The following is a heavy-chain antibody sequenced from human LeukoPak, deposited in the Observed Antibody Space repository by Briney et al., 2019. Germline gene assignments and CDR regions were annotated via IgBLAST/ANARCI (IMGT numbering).Heavy chain of an antibody. Sequence: GESLKISCKGSGYRFASYWIGWVRQLPGKGLEWMGMIYPGDSDTRYSPSFQGQVTISADKSISTAYLQWSSLKASDTAMYHCARGYTSSCPDLWGQGTLVTVSS. J-gene: IGHJ5*02. V-gene: IGHV5-51*01. CDR2: IYPGDSDT. CDR3: ARGYTSSCPDL. CDR1: GYRFASYW. D-gene: IGHD6-13*01.